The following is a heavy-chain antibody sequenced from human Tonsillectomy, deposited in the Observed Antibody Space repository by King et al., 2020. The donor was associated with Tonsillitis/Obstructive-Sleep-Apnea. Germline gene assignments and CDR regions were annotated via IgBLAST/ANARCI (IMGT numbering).Heavy chain of an antibody. V-gene: IGHV5-51*01. CDR1: GYSFTNYW. Sequence: QLVQSGAEVKKPGESLKISCEASGYSFTNYWIAWVRQVPGRGLEWMGIIDPGDSDIRYSPSFQGQVTISADKSISTAYLQWSSLKVSDTAMYYCARSSDNYYYKYMDVWGKGTTVTVSS. J-gene: IGHJ6*03. CDR2: IDPGDSDI. CDR3: ARSSDNYYYKYMDV. D-gene: IGHD2-21*01.